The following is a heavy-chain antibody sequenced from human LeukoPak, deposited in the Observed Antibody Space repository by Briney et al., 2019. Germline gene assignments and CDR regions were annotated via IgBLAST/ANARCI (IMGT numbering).Heavy chain of an antibody. J-gene: IGHJ4*02. D-gene: IGHD3-22*01. CDR2: INSDGSST. V-gene: IGHV3-74*01. CDR3: AREAYYYDSSGYSERSSADY. Sequence: GGALRLSCAASGFTFSSYWMHWVRQAPGKGLGWVSRINSDGSSTSYADSVKGRFTISRDNAKNTLYLQMNSLRAEDTAVYYCAREAYYYDSSGYSERSSADYWGQGTLVTVSS. CDR1: GFTFSSYW.